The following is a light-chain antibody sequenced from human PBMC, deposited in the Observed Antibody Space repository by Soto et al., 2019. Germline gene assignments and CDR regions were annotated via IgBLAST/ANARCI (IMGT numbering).Light chain of an antibody. CDR2: GAS. V-gene: IGKV3-20*01. CDR1: QSVSSY. J-gene: IGKJ1*01. Sequence: IVLTQSPATLSLSPGARATLSCRASQSVSSYLAWYQQKPGQAPRLLIYGASSRATGIPDRFSGSGSGTDFTLTIDRLEPEDFAVYYCQQYGTSRSWTFGQGTKVDIK. CDR3: QQYGTSRSWT.